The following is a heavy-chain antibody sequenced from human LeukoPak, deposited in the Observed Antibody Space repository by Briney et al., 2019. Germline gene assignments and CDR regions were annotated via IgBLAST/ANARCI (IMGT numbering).Heavy chain of an antibody. CDR3: ARESKLGWFDP. V-gene: IGHV3-48*04. Sequence: PGGSLRLSCAASSFTFSSYSMNWVRQAPGKGLEWVSFISSSGDTIYYADSVKGRFTISRDNAKSSLYLQMNSLRAEDTAVYYCARESKLGWFDPWGQGTLVTVSS. CDR2: ISSSGDTI. CDR1: SFTFSSYS. J-gene: IGHJ5*02. D-gene: IGHD3-16*01.